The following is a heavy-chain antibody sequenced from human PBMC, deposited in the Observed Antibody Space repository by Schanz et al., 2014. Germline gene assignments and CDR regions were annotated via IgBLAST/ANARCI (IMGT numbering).Heavy chain of an antibody. CDR2: IKQDGSEK. CDR3: AKDLPSDYYIAY. V-gene: IGHV3-7*01. Sequence: VQLVESGGGVVQPGRSLRLSCAASGFTFSSHSMNWVRQAPGKGPEWVANIKQDGSEKYYVDSVKGRFTISRDNSKNTLYLQMNSLRAEDTAVYYCAKDLPSDYYIAYWGQGTLVTVSS. J-gene: IGHJ4*02. CDR1: GFTFSSHS. D-gene: IGHD3-22*01.